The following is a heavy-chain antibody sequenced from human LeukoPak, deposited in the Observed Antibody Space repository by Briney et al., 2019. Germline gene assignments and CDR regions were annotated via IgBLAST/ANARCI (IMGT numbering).Heavy chain of an antibody. CDR1: GLAFSTSW. D-gene: IGHD4-11*01. V-gene: IGHV3-7*05. CDR2: INEDGSVK. J-gene: IGHJ4*02. Sequence: PGGSLRLSCAASGLAFSTSWMAWVRQAPGRGLEWVANINEDGSVKNYVDSVKGRFTISRDNAKNSLYLQMNSLRAEDTAVYYCSRDAAYSTFDYWGQGTLVTVSS. CDR3: SRDAAYSTFDY.